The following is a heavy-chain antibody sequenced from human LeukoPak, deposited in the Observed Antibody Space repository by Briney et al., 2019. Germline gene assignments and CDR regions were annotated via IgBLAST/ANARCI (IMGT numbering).Heavy chain of an antibody. J-gene: IGHJ4*02. V-gene: IGHV3-21*04. CDR1: GFTFSSYS. Sequence: GGSLRLSCAASGFTFSSYSMNWVRQAPGKGLEWVSFISTSSSYIYYADSVKGRFTISRDNSKNTLYLQMNSLRAEDTAVYYCAKGAFFDYWGQGTLVTVSS. CDR2: ISTSSSYI. CDR3: AKGAFFDY.